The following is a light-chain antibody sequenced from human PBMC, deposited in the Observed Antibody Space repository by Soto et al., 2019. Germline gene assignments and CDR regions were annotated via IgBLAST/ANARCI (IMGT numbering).Light chain of an antibody. V-gene: IGKV3-20*01. J-gene: IGKJ3*01. CDR1: QSVSSSY. CDR2: GAS. CDR3: QQYGSSPFT. Sequence: EIVLTQSPGTLSLSPGERATLSCRASQSVSSSYLAWYQQKPGQAPRLLIYGASSRATGIPDRFSGSGSGTDFTLTISSLEPEYFAVYYCQQYGSSPFTFGPGTKVDIK.